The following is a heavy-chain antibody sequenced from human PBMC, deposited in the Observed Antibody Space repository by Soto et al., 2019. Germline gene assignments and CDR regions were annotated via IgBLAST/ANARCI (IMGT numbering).Heavy chain of an antibody. V-gene: IGHV4-4*02. Sequence: QVQLQESGPGLVKPSETLSLTCTVSSDSIAVENWWSWVRQPPGMGLEWIGEIFHTGGTNYNPSLKGRVTMEVDKSKNQFSLKLISATAADTAVYYCARVFSSGSGWMYYFDFWGQGTLVSVSS. CDR3: ARVFSSGSGWMYYFDF. D-gene: IGHD6-25*01. CDR2: IFHTGGT. J-gene: IGHJ4*02. CDR1: SDSIAVENW.